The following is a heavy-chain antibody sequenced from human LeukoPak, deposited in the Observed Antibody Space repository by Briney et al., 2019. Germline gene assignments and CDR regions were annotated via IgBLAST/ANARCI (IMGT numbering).Heavy chain of an antibody. CDR2: ISWDGGST. J-gene: IGHJ4*02. Sequence: GGSLRLYCAASGFTFDDYTMHWVRQAPGKGLEWVSLISWDGGSTYYADSVKGRFTISRDNSKNSLYLQMNSLRTEDTALYYCVKSRSYYFDYWGQGTLVTVSS. CDR1: GFTFDDYT. V-gene: IGHV3-43*01. CDR3: VKSRSYYFDY.